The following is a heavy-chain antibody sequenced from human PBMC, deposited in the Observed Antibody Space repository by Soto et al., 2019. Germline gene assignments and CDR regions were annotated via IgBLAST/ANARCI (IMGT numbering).Heavy chain of an antibody. CDR2: FGTGGGADT. D-gene: IGHD2-21*01. CDR3: AKDRVNHNSVWDPVDI. CDR1: GFTFSNYA. Sequence: RRLSCAASGFTFSNYAMSWVRQAPGKGLEWVSGFGTGGGADTYCADSVKGRFTISRDNSKSMLFLQMNSLGAEDTAVYYCAKDRVNHNSVWDPVDIWGQGTMVTVS. V-gene: IGHV3-23*01. J-gene: IGHJ3*02.